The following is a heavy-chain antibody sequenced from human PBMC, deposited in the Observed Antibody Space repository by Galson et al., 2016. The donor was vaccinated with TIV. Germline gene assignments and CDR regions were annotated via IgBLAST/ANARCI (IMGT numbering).Heavy chain of an antibody. V-gene: IGHV3-11*01. D-gene: IGHD5-18*01. CDR2: ISPSGITM. J-gene: IGHJ6*02. Sequence: SLRLSCAASGFGFSDYFMTWVRQAPGKGLEWISDISPSGITMYYADSVKGRFTISRDNAKSSLYLHMNTLRVEDTAVYYCTGDVTRMDVWGQGTTVTVSS. CDR3: TGDVTRMDV. CDR1: GFGFSDYF.